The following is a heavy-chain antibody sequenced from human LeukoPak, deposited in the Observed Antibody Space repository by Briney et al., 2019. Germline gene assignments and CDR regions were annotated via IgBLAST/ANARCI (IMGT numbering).Heavy chain of an antibody. CDR2: ISGSADNT. CDR1: GFTVSSNY. V-gene: IGHV3-23*01. J-gene: IGHJ4*02. CDR3: AKQGFGC. Sequence: GGSLRLSCAASGFTVSSNYMSWVRQAPGEGLEWVSTISGSADNTNYAEAVKGRFTISRDNSKNTMYLQMNSLRAEDTAVYYCAKQGFGCWGQGTLVTVSS.